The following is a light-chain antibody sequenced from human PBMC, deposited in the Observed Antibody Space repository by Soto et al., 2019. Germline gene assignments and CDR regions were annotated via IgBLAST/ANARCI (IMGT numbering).Light chain of an antibody. CDR2: EGS. Sequence: QSALTQPASVSGSPGQSITISCTGTSSDVGSYNLVSWYQQHPGKAPKLMIYEGSKRPSGVSNRFSGSRSGNTASLTISGLLAEDEADYYCSSYAGSRTYVFGPGTKLTVL. V-gene: IGLV2-23*01. CDR1: SSDVGSYNL. J-gene: IGLJ1*01. CDR3: SSYAGSRTYV.